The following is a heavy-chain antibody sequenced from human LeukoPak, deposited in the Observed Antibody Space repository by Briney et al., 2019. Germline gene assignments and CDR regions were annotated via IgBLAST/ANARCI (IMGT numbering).Heavy chain of an antibody. CDR1: GYSITSGYY. V-gene: IGHV4-38-2*01. CDR2: IYRSGST. D-gene: IGHD3-22*01. J-gene: IGHJ3*02. Sequence: SETLSLTCGVSGYSITSGYYWGWLRQPPGNGLERIGSIYRSGSTYYNPSLKSRVTISVDTSKNQFSLKLSSVTAADTAVYYCARATTEFYYDSSGYFLNGGYAFDIWGQGTMVTVSS. CDR3: ARATTEFYYDSSGYFLNGGYAFDI.